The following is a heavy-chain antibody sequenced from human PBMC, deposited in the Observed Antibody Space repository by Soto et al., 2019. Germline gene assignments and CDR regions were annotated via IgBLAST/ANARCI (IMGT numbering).Heavy chain of an antibody. Sequence: QLQLQESGPGLVKPSETLSLTCTVSGGSISSSSYYWGWIRQPPGKGLEWIGSIYYSGSTYYNPSLKSRVTISVDTSKNQFALKLSSVTAADTAVYYCARHSGSYYPYPLLDYWCQGTLVTVSS. CDR1: GGSISSSSYY. V-gene: IGHV4-39*01. J-gene: IGHJ4*02. CDR2: IYYSGST. CDR3: ARHSGSYYPYPLLDY. D-gene: IGHD1-26*01.